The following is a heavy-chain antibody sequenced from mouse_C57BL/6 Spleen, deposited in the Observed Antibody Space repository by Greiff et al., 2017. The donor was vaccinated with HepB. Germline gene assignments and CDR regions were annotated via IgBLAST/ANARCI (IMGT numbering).Heavy chain of an antibody. J-gene: IGHJ4*01. CDR2: IHPNSGST. D-gene: IGHD2-1*01. Sequence: QVQLQQPGAELVKPGASVKLSCKASGYTFTSYWMHWVKQRPGQGLEWIGMIHPNSGSTNYTEKFKSKATLTVDKSSSTAYMQLSSLTSEDSAVYYCARFPLLRPEAGAMDYWGQGTSVTVSS. CDR1: GYTFTSYW. CDR3: ARFPLLRPEAGAMDY. V-gene: IGHV1-64*01.